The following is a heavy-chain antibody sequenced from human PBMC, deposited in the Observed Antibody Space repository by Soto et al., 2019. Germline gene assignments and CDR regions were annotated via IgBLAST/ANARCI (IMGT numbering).Heavy chain of an antibody. CDR1: GFTFSSYA. V-gene: IGHV3-23*01. CDR3: ATHYYDSSGYLNWYFDL. D-gene: IGHD3-22*01. J-gene: IGHJ2*01. CDR2: ISGSGGST. Sequence: EVQLLESGGGLVQPGGSLRLSCAASGFTFSSYAMSWVRQAPGKGLEWVSAISGSGGSTYYADSVKGRFTISRDNSKNTLYLQMNSLRAEDTAVYYCATHYYDSSGYLNWYFDLWGRGTLVTVSS.